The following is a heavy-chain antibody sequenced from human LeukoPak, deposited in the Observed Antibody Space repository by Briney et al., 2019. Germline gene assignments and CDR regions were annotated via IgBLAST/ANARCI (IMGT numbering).Heavy chain of an antibody. J-gene: IGHJ6*02. V-gene: IGHV3-23*01. CDR2: IIYNGAST. CDR3: ARRGDVWSDSYAFAMEV. Sequence: GSLRLSFAASGLSFSSHAMSWGRQAPGKGREWGAGIIYNGASTFYAASVNGRFTISRDNTKSTLYLQMNSLRPEDTATYYCARRGDVWSDSYAFAMEVWGQGTTVTVSS. D-gene: IGHD3-3*01. CDR1: GLSFSSHA.